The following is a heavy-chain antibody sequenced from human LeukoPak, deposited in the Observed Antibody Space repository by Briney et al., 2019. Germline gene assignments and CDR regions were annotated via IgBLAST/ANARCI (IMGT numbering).Heavy chain of an antibody. CDR2: IYYSGST. D-gene: IGHD3-22*01. V-gene: IGHV4-59*12. Sequence: PSETLSLTCTVSGGSISSYYWSWIRQPPGKGLEWIGYIYYSGSTNYNPSLKSRVTISVDTSKNQLSLKLSSVTAADTAVYYCARDRTYDSSGYYNPDAFDIWGQGTMVTVSS. CDR3: ARDRTYDSSGYYNPDAFDI. J-gene: IGHJ3*02. CDR1: GGSISSYY.